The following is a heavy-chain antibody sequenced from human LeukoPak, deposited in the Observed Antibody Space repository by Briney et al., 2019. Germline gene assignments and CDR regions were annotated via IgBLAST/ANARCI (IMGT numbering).Heavy chain of an antibody. CDR3: ASRPFDFWSGYPRNGY. CDR1: GGSFSGYY. D-gene: IGHD3-3*01. CDR2: INHSGST. Sequence: TSETLSLTCAVYGGSFSGYYWSWIRQPPGKGLEWIGEINHSGSTNYNPSLKSRVTISVDTTKNQFSLKLSSVTAADTAVYYCASRPFDFWSGYPRNGYWGQGTLVTVSS. V-gene: IGHV4-34*01. J-gene: IGHJ4*02.